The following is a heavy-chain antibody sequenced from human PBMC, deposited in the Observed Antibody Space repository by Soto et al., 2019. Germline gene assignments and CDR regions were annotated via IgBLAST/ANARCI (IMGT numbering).Heavy chain of an antibody. V-gene: IGHV3-23*01. Sequence: EVQLLESGGGLVQPGGSLRLSCAASGFTFSSYAVSWVRQAPGKGLEWVSVISGSGGSTYYADSVKGRFTISRDSSENTLYLQMNSLRAEDTAVYXCXKXGRXXXGXXXYSNYWGQGTLVTVSS. CDR3: XKXGRXXXGXXXYSNY. CDR2: ISGSGGST. D-gene: IGHD2-15*01. J-gene: IGHJ4*02. CDR1: GFTFSSYA.